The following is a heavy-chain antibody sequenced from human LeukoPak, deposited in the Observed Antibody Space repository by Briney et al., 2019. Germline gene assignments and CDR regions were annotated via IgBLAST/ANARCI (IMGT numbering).Heavy chain of an antibody. V-gene: IGHV1-18*01. Sequence: ASVKVSCTASGYTFTSYGISWVRQAPGQGLEWMGWISANNGDTDYPPKLQDRVTMTTDTYTSTAYMELRSLRSDDTAMYYCARESHETREDYWGQGTLVTVSS. CDR1: GYTFTSYG. J-gene: IGHJ4*02. CDR2: ISANNGDT. CDR3: ARESHETREDY. D-gene: IGHD1-1*01.